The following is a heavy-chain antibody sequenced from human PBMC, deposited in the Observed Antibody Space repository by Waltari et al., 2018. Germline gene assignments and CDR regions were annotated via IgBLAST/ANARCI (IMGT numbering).Heavy chain of an antibody. D-gene: IGHD3-3*01. Sequence: QVQLVQSGAEVKKPGASVTVPCKASGYTFTSYDITWVRQDTGQGLEWMGWMNPNSGNTGYAQKFQGRVTITRNTSISTAYMELSSLRSEDTAVYYCARGRRDFWSGFLQAFDSWGQGTMVTVSS. J-gene: IGHJ3*02. CDR2: MNPNSGNT. V-gene: IGHV1-8*03. CDR3: ARGRRDFWSGFLQAFDS. CDR1: GYTFTSYD.